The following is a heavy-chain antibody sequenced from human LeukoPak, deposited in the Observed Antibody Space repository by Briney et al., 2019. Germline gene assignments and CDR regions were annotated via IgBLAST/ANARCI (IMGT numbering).Heavy chain of an antibody. J-gene: IGHJ4*02. D-gene: IGHD3-16*01. CDR2: IYYSGST. V-gene: IGHV4-39*07. CDR3: ASWMRWGSASFDY. Sequence: PSETLSLTCTVSGGSISSSSYYWGWIRQPPGKGLEWIGSIYYSGSTYYNPSLKSRVTISVDASKNQFSLKLSSVTAADTAVYYCASWMRWGSASFDYWGQGTLVTVSS. CDR1: GGSISSSSYY.